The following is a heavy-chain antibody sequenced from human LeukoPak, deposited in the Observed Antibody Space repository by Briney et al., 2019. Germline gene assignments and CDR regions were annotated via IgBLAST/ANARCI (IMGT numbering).Heavy chain of an antibody. J-gene: IGHJ4*02. D-gene: IGHD6-13*01. CDR1: GFIFTNYW. Sequence: GGSLRLSCAASGFIFTNYWMSWVRQAPGKGLEWVANIKQDGSEKYYVDSVKGRFTISRDNAKNSLYLQMNSLRAEDTAVYYCAGDPSSSWYGLSGFDYWGQGTLVTVSS. CDR3: AGDPSSSWYGLSGFDY. V-gene: IGHV3-7*01. CDR2: IKQDGSEK.